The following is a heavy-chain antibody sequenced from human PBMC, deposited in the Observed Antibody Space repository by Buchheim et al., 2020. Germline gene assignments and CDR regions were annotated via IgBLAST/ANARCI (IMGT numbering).Heavy chain of an antibody. CDR3: SRYYDFWSAYDY. CDR2: IRSKLYGATT. Sequence: EVQLVESGGGLVQPGRSLRLSCAASGFTFRDYGMCWFRQAPGKGLEWVGFIRSKLYGATTEYAASVKGRFTISRDDSKSIAYLQMNSLKAEDTAVYFCSRYYDFWSAYDYWGQGTL. J-gene: IGHJ4*02. V-gene: IGHV3-49*03. D-gene: IGHD3-3*01. CDR1: GFTFRDYG.